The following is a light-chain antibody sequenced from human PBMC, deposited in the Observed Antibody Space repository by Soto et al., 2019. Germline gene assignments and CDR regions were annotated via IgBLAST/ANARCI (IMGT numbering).Light chain of an antibody. CDR1: NIGSKS. V-gene: IGLV3-21*02. J-gene: IGLJ1*01. CDR2: DDS. Sequence: SYELTQPPSVSVAPGQTARITCGGNNIGSKSVHWYQQKLGQAPVLVVYDDSDRPSGIPERFSGSNSGNTATLTISRVEAGDEAEYYCCSYAGDDTFFLFGTGTKVTVL. CDR3: CSYAGDDTFFL.